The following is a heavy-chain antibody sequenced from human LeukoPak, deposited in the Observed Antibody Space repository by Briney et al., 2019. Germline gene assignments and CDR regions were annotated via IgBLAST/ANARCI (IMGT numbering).Heavy chain of an antibody. CDR3: ARVICSSTTCYEVYYYGMDV. CDR2: LCTSGST. V-gene: IGHV4-4*07. Sequence: PSETLSLTCTVSGGSINNDFLTWVRQPAGKALEWIGRLCTSGSTTYNPSLKSRVTMSLDTTMTQFSLKLTSVTAADTAVYYCARVICSSTTCYEVYYYGMDVWGKGTTVTVSS. D-gene: IGHD2-2*01. CDR1: GGSINNDF. J-gene: IGHJ6*04.